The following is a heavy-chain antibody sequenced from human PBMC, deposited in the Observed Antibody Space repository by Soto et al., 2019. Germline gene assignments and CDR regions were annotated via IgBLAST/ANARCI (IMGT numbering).Heavy chain of an antibody. J-gene: IGHJ4*02. Sequence: PGGSLRLSCVASGFTFSTYAIHWVRQAPGKGLEWVALISYDVSNKYYADSVKGRFTISRDNPKNTLYLQMNSLRAEDTAVYYCAKDKSSYYYGSGGLSSIWGQGTLVTVSS. V-gene: IGHV3-30*18. CDR1: GFTFSTYA. CDR3: AKDKSSYYYGSGGLSSI. D-gene: IGHD3-10*01. CDR2: ISYDVSNK.